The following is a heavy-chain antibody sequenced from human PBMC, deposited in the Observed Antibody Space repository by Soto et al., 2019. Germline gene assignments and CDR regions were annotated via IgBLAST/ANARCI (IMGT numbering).Heavy chain of an antibody. Sequence: SGPTLVNPTQTLTLTCTFSGFSLSTSGMCVSWIRQPPGKALEWLALIDWDDDKYYSTSLKTRLTISKDTSKNQVVLTMTNMDPVDTATYYCARLYYYGSGSYYNGRPYYFDYWGQGTLVTVSS. CDR2: IDWDDDK. J-gene: IGHJ4*02. D-gene: IGHD3-10*01. CDR3: ARLYYYGSGSYYNGRPYYFDY. CDR1: GFSLSTSGMC. V-gene: IGHV2-70*01.